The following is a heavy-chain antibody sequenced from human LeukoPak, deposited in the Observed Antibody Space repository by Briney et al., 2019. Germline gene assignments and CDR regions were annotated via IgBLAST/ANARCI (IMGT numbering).Heavy chain of an antibody. CDR1: GDSITNYY. CDR3: ATKNGYYYYDSSGYFWFDP. D-gene: IGHD3-22*01. V-gene: IGHV4-59*12. J-gene: IGHJ5*02. CDR2: IYYSGST. Sequence: NPSETLSLTCTVSGDSITNYYWSWIRRPRGRGLEWLGYIYYSGSTTYNPSLKSRVTISVDTSKNQFSLKLSSVTAADTAVYYCATKNGYYYYDSSGYFWFDPWGQGTLVTVSS.